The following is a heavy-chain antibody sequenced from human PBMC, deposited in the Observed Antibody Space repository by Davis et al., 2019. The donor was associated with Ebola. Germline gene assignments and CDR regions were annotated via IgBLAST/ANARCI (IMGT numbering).Heavy chain of an antibody. V-gene: IGHV1-2*02. CDR3: ARGGEHDYGDLYYYYGMDV. CDR1: GYSLSELS. J-gene: IGHJ6*02. CDR2: INPNSGGT. Sequence: ASVKVSCKVSGYSLSELSIHWVRQAPGQGLEWMGWINPNSGGTNYAQKFQGRVTMTRDTSISTAYMELSRLRSDDTAVYYCARGGEHDYGDLYYYYGMDVWGQGTTVTVSS. D-gene: IGHD4-17*01.